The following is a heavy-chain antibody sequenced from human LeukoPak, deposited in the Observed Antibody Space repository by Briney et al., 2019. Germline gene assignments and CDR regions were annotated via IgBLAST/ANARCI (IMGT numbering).Heavy chain of an antibody. D-gene: IGHD4-17*01. V-gene: IGHV1-46*01. J-gene: IGHJ4*02. CDR3: ARYNGDLTGGFDY. Sequence: ASVKLSCKASGYTFTNYYIHWVRHPPAQGLEWMGIINPAGGRTGYARKFQGRVTMTRDTSTGTVYMELSSLRSEDTAVYYCARYNGDLTGGFDYWGQGTLVTVSS. CDR1: GYTFTNYY. CDR2: INPAGGRT.